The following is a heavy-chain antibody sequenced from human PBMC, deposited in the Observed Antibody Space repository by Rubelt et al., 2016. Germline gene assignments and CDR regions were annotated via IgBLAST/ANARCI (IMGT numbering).Heavy chain of an antibody. V-gene: IGHV1-2*02. D-gene: IGHD1-1*01. J-gene: IGHJ4*02. CDR3: ASRWNDGY. Sequence: QVQLVQSGAEVKKPGASVKVSCKTSGYTFNDYYLHWVRQAPGQGLEWMGWINPKMGGTYDSQNFQGRVTMNRDTSISTAYMELSRLRSNDTAVYYCASRWNDGYWGQGTLVTVSS. CDR1: GYTFNDYY. CDR2: INPKMGGT.